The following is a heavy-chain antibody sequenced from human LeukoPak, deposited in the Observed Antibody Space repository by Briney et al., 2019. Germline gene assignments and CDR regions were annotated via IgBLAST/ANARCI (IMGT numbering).Heavy chain of an antibody. CDR1: GGSISSSNW. V-gene: IGHV4-4*02. Sequence: NPSETLSLTCAVSGGSISSSNWWSWVRQPPGKGLEWIGEIYHSGSTNYNPSLKSRVTISVDTSKNQFSLKLSSVTAADTAVYYCARVYYSSSYDYWYFDLWGRGTLVTVSS. CDR3: ARVYYSSSYDYWYFDL. CDR2: IYHSGST. J-gene: IGHJ2*01. D-gene: IGHD6-13*01.